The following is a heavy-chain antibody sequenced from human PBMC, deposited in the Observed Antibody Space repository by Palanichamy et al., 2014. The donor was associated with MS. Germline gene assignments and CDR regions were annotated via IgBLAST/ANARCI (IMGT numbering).Heavy chain of an antibody. V-gene: IGHV3-53*01. Sequence: EVQLVESGGGLIQPGGSRETLLCSLWLHVSNNYMSWVRQAPGKGLEWVSVIYSGGSTYYADSVRGRFTISRDSSKNTLYLQMSSLRAEDTAVYYCARAPRDSTTQYFQYWGQGTLVTVSS. J-gene: IGHJ1*01. CDR1: LHVSNNY. CDR2: IYSGGST. CDR3: ARAPRDSTTQYFQY. D-gene: IGHD2/OR15-2a*01.